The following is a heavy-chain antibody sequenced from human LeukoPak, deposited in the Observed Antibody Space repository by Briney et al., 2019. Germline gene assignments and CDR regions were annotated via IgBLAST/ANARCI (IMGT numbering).Heavy chain of an antibody. CDR3: AKDVGKWESLHFFDY. J-gene: IGHJ4*02. V-gene: IGHV3-23*01. Sequence: GGSLRLFCLTSGFTLSTNAMSWVRQAPGKGLEWISGISGSGASTYYADSVKGRFTISRDDSRNTLYLQMNSLRGDDTAAYYCAKDVGKWESLHFFDYWGQGTLVTVSS. D-gene: IGHD1-26*01. CDR1: GFTLSTNA. CDR2: ISGSGAST.